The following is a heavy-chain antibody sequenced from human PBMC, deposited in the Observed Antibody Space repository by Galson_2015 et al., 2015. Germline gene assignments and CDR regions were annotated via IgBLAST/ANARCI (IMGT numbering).Heavy chain of an antibody. CDR2: ISYDGSNK. CDR3: AKPAVAGTYNWFDP. J-gene: IGHJ5*02. V-gene: IGHV3-30*18. Sequence: SLRLSCAASGFTFSSYGMHWVRQAPGKGLEWVAVISYDGSNKYYADSVKGRFTISRDNSKNTLYLQMNSLRAEDTAVYYCAKPAVAGTYNWFDPWGQGTLVTVSS. CDR1: GFTFSSYG. D-gene: IGHD6-19*01.